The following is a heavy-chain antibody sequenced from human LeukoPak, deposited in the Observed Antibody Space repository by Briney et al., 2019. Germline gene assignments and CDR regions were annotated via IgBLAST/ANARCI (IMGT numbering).Heavy chain of an antibody. CDR3: ARVPAPTYYYYYYGMDV. D-gene: IGHD2-2*01. V-gene: IGHV1-8*02. CDR1: GYTFTGYY. CDR2: INPNSGNT. Sequence: ASVKVSCKASGYTFTGYYMHWVRQAPGQGLEWMGWINPNSGNTGYAQKFQGRVTMTRNTSISTAYMELSSLRSEDTAVYYCARVPAPTYYYYYYGMDVWGQGTTVTVSS. J-gene: IGHJ6*02.